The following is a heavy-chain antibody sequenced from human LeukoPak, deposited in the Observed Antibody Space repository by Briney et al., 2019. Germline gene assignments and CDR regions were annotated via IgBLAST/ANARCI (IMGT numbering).Heavy chain of an antibody. Sequence: GASVKVSCKASGHTFTSYDINWVRQATGQGLEWMGWMNPNSGNTGYAQKFQGRVTMTRNTSISTAYMELSSLTSEDTAVYFCARHSSRGHYYDFDFWGQGSLVTVSS. D-gene: IGHD3-22*01. CDR1: GHTFTSYD. CDR3: ARHSSRGHYYDFDF. J-gene: IGHJ4*02. V-gene: IGHV1-8*01. CDR2: MNPNSGNT.